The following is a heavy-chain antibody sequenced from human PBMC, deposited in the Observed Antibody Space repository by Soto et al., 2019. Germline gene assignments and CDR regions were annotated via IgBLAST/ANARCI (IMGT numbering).Heavy chain of an antibody. J-gene: IGHJ6*02. Sequence: GGSLRLSCAASGFTFSSYSMNWVRQAPGKGLEWVSSISSSSSYIYYADSVKGRFTISRDNAKNSLYLQMNSLRAEDTAVYYCARDITPVTLLRYYGMDVWGQGTTVTVSS. CDR2: ISSSSSYI. CDR1: GFTFSSYS. CDR3: ARDITPVTLLRYYGMDV. D-gene: IGHD4-17*01. V-gene: IGHV3-21*01.